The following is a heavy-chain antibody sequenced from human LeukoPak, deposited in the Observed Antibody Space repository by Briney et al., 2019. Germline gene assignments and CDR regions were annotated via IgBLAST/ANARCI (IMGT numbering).Heavy chain of an antibody. CDR1: GGSISSGDYY. Sequence: PSETLSLTCTVSGGSISSGDYYWSWIRQPPGKGLEWIGYIYYSGSTYYNPSLKSRVTISVDTSKNQFSLKLSSVTAADTAVYYCARDHEGYSSVHNQNWFGPWGQGTLVTVSS. CDR2: IYYSGST. J-gene: IGHJ5*02. D-gene: IGHD6-25*01. V-gene: IGHV4-30-4*08. CDR3: ARDHEGYSSVHNQNWFGP.